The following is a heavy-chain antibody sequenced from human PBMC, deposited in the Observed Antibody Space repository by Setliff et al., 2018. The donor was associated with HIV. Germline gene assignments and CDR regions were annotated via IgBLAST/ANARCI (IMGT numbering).Heavy chain of an antibody. V-gene: IGHV4-30-4*08. CDR1: GGSISSGDYY. D-gene: IGHD3-10*01. J-gene: IGHJ2*01. CDR2: IYNSGST. CDR3: ARETNASGSLTAYWYFDL. Sequence: PSETLSLTCTVSGGSISSGDYYWTWIRQPPGKGLEWIGYIYNSGSTYYEPSLRGRVTISIDQSKNQFSLKLNSVTAADAAVYYCARETNASGSLTAYWYFDLWGRGTLVTVSS.